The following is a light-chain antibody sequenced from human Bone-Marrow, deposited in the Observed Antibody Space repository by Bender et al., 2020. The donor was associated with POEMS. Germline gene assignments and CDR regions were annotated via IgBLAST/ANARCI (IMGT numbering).Light chain of an antibody. V-gene: IGLV2-14*01. Sequence: QSALTQPASVSGSPGQSITISCTGTGSDVGGYNWVSWYQQHPDKAPKLIIYDVTNRPSGVSSRFSGSKSGNTASLTISGLQAEDEADYYCSSYTTSSTPQFGAGTKLTVL. CDR1: GSDVGGYNW. CDR2: DVT. CDR3: SSYTTSSTPQ. J-gene: IGLJ3*02.